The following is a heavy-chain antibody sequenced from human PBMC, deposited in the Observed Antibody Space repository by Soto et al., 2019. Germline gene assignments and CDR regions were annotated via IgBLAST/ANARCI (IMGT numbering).Heavy chain of an antibody. CDR3: AREAVKDDFWSGYYSPYYYYYLDV. J-gene: IGHJ6*03. Sequence: QVQLQESGPGLVKPSETLSLTCTVSGGSLSRYFWSWIRQPPGKGLERIGYIYYSGSTNYNPSLKGRVTISVDTSKNQFSLNLRSATAADTAVYYCAREAVKDDFWSGYYSPYYYYYLDVWGKGTTVTVSS. V-gene: IGHV4-59*01. CDR2: IYYSGST. D-gene: IGHD3-3*01. CDR1: GGSLSRYF.